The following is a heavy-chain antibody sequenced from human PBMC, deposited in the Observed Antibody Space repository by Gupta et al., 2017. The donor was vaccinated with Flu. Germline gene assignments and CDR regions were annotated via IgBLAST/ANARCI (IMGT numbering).Heavy chain of an antibody. CDR1: A. Sequence: AMGWVRQAAGKGLEGVSSISGGGINTYFTESVKGRFSISRDSSKNTLNLQMDSLRAEDTAIYYCTKSLSVAARGATDGGGQGTMVTVSS. CDR3: TKSLSVAARGATDG. D-gene: IGHD6-19*01. J-gene: IGHJ4*02. V-gene: IGHV3-23*01. CDR2: ISGGGINT.